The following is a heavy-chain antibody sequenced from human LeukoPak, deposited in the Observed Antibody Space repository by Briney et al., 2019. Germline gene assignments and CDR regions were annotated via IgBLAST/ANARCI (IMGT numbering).Heavy chain of an antibody. Sequence: SQTLSLTCAISGDSVPTNSAAWNWIRQSPSRGLEWLGRTFYRSKWFNEYALSVKSRISIESDTSKNQFSLHLNSVTPEDTAVYYCARLRLPTNFFDYWGQGALVTVSS. CDR3: ARLRLPTNFFDY. V-gene: IGHV6-1*01. CDR2: TFYRSKWFN. J-gene: IGHJ4*02. CDR1: GDSVPTNSAA.